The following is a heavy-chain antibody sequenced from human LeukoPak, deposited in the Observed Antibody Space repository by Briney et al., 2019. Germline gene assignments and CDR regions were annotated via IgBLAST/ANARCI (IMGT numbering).Heavy chain of an antibody. D-gene: IGHD2-2*03. CDR3: AKASWISDADAVL. V-gene: IGHV3-33*06. J-gene: IGHJ4*02. Sequence: PGGSLRLSCAASGFTFSSYGMHWVRQAPGKGLEWVAVIWYDGSNKYYADSVKGRFTLSRDDSRNTVYLQLNSLRVEDTAIYYCAKASWISDADAVLWGQGTLVTVSS. CDR1: GFTFSSYG. CDR2: IWYDGSNK.